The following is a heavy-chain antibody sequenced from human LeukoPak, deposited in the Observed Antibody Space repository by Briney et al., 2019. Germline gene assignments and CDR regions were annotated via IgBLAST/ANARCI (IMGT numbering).Heavy chain of an antibody. CDR3: AGTPYDSSGYPASHYYYYGMDV. D-gene: IGHD3-22*01. CDR1: GGSFSGYY. V-gene: IGHV4-34*01. J-gene: IGHJ6*02. CDR2: INHSGST. Sequence: SETLSLTCTVYGGSFSGYYWSWIRQPPGKGLEWIGEINHSGSTNYNPSLKSRVTISVDTSKNQFSLKLSSVTAADTAVYYCAGTPYDSSGYPASHYYYYGMDVWGQGTTVTVSS.